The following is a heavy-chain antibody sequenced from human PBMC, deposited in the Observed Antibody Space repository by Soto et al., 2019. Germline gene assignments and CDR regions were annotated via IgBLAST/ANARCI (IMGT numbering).Heavy chain of an antibody. V-gene: IGHV3-11*05. D-gene: IGHD7-27*01. Sequence: QVQLVESGGGVVKPGGSLRLSCAASGFSVSDYYMSWLRQAPGTGLEWVSDINSRGSSTNYADSVKGRVTISRDNAKNLLYLQMSSLTVEDTAVYYCVKGRNWASGSDYRGQGTLVTVSS. CDR3: VKGRNWASGSDY. CDR2: INSRGSST. CDR1: GFSVSDYY. J-gene: IGHJ4*02.